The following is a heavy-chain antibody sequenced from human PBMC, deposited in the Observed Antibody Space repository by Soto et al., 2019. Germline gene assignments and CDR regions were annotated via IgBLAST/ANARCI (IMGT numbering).Heavy chain of an antibody. CDR1: GFTFSSYG. V-gene: IGHV3-33*01. CDR3: ARDPAFPRVQIDY. J-gene: IGHJ4*02. D-gene: IGHD1-1*01. Sequence: AGGSLRLSCAASGFTFSSYGMHWVRQAPGKGLEWVAVIWYDGSNKYYADSVKGRFTISRDNSKNTLYLQMNSLRAEDTAVYYCARDPAFPRVQIDYWGQGTLVTVSS. CDR2: IWYDGSNK.